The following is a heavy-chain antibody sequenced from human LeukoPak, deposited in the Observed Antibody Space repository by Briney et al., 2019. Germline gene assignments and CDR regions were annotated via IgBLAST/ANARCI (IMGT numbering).Heavy chain of an antibody. CDR3: ARAGVTGDAFAI. CDR1: GGSISSYY. CDR2: IYTSWST. D-gene: IGHD4-23*01. Sequence: SETLSLTCTVPGGSISSYYWSWNRQPAGKGLEWIGRIYTSWSTNYHCSLKSPVTMSVATSKNQFSLTLSSVTAPDTAVYYCARAGVTGDAFAIWGQGTMVTVSS. J-gene: IGHJ3*02. V-gene: IGHV4-4*07.